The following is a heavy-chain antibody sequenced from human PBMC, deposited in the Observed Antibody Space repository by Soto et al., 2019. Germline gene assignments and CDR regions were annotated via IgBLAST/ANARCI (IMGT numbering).Heavy chain of an antibody. CDR3: ATYYDFSNVYSHSREDACDI. J-gene: IGHJ3*02. Sequence: QVQLVQSGAEVKKPGASVKVSCKASGYTFTSYDINWVRQATGQGLEWMGWMNPKTGSTGYAQKFQGRVTMTRNTAINTAYIELSSLGSDDTAVYYCATYYDFSNVYSHSREDACDIWGQGTLVTVSS. D-gene: IGHD3-3*01. V-gene: IGHV1-8*01. CDR1: GYTFTSYD. CDR2: MNPKTGST.